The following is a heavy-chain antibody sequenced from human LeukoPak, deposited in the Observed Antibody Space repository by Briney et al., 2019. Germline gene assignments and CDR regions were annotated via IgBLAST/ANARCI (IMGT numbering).Heavy chain of an antibody. D-gene: IGHD3-22*01. V-gene: IGHV3-30*04. CDR2: ISYDGSNK. Sequence: GGSLRLSCAASGFTFSSYAMHWVRQAPGKGLEWVAVISYDGSNKYYADSVKGRFTISRDNSKNTLYLQMNSLRAEDTAVYYCARASSYDSDAFDIWGQGTMVTVSS. J-gene: IGHJ3*02. CDR3: ARASSYDSDAFDI. CDR1: GFTFSSYA.